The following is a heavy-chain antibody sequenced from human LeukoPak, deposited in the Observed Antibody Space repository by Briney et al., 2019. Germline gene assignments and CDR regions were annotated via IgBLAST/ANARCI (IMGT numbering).Heavy chain of an antibody. CDR3: ARRGSGASLEYYFDL. J-gene: IGHJ2*01. V-gene: IGHV4-59*08. Sequence: SETLPLTCTVSGGSISSYYWSWIRQPPGKGLEYIGYIYYSGNTNSNPSLNSRVTISVDTSKNQFSLKLSSVTAADTAVYYCARRGSGASLEYYFDLWGRGTLVTVSS. D-gene: IGHD1-14*01. CDR2: IYYSGNT. CDR1: GGSISSYY.